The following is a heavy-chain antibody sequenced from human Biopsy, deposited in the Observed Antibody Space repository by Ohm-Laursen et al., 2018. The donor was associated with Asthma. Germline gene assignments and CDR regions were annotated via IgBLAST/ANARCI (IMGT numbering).Heavy chain of an antibody. J-gene: IGHJ4*02. CDR1: GGMFGNYA. D-gene: IGHD4-17*01. CDR2: HDHEEGGT. V-gene: IGHV1-24*01. Sequence: VASVKVSCKASGGMFGNYAISWVRQAPGQGLEWMGGHDHEEGGTVNAWRFQGRVTMTEDTSTDTAYMELSSLSSDDTAVYYCASDFPKDYVRYNFQFWGQGTLVTVSS. CDR3: ASDFPKDYVRYNFQF.